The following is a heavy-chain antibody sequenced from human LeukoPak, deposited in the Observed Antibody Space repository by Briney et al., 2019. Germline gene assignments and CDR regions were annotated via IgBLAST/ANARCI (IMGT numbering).Heavy chain of an antibody. CDR3: ARGSRYFDWLYLRGSGYYYMDV. V-gene: IGHV1-8*02. CDR2: MNPNSGNT. J-gene: IGHJ6*03. CDR1: GYTFTSYD. D-gene: IGHD3-9*01. Sequence: PLASVKVSCKASGYTFTSYDINWVRQATGQGLEWMGWMNPNSGNTGYAQKFQGRVTMTRNTSISTAYMELSSLRSEDTAVYYCARGSRYFDWLYLRGSGYYYMDVWGKGTTVTISS.